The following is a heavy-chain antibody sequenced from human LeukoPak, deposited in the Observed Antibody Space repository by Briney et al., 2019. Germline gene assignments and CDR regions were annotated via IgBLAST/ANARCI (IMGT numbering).Heavy chain of an antibody. V-gene: IGHV3-48*03. J-gene: IGHJ5*02. Sequence: GGSLRLSCAASGFTFSSYDMTWVRQAPGKGLEWVSYISNSGNTIYYADSVKGRFTISRDNSLYLQMNSLRAEDTAVYYWAKDESGSYMVVNNWFDPWGQGTLVTVSS. CDR3: AKDESGSYMVVNNWFDP. CDR1: GFTFSSYD. D-gene: IGHD1-26*01. CDR2: ISNSGNTI.